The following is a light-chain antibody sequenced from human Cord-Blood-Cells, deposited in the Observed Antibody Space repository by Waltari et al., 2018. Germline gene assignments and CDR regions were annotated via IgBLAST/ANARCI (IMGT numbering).Light chain of an antibody. CDR3: QQYGSSPSGT. V-gene: IGKV3-20*01. CDR2: GAS. CDR1: QSVSSSY. Sequence: EIVLTQSPGTLSLSPGERATLSCRASQSVSSSYLAWYQQKPGQAPRLRIYGASSRATGIPDRFSGSGSGTDFTLTISRLEPEDFAVYYCQQYGSSPSGTFGQGTKLEI. J-gene: IGKJ2*01.